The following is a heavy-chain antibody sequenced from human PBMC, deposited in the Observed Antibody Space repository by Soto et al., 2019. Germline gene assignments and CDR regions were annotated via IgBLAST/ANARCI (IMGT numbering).Heavy chain of an antibody. CDR3: ARESRYCSGGSCYFLPGIDY. V-gene: IGHV1-69*12. D-gene: IGHD2-15*01. Sequence: QVQLVQSGAEVKKPGSSVKVSCKASGGTFSSYAISWVRQAPGRGLEWMGGIIPIFGTANYAQKFQGRVTIPADESTSTAYMELSSLRSEDTAVYYCARESRYCSGGSCYFLPGIDYWGQGTLVTVSS. CDR2: IIPIFGTA. J-gene: IGHJ4*02. CDR1: GGTFSSYA.